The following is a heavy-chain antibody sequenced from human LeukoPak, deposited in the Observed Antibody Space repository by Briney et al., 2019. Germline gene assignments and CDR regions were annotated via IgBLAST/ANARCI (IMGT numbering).Heavy chain of an antibody. Sequence: ASVKVSCKASGGTFSSYAISWVRQAPGQGLEWMGGIIPIFGTANYAQKFQGRVTITADESTSTAYMELSSLRSEDTAVYYCARDIRPLRGYYMDVWGKGTTVTVSS. D-gene: IGHD4-17*01. CDR3: ARDIRPLRGYYMDV. CDR2: IIPIFGTA. CDR1: GGTFSSYA. J-gene: IGHJ6*03. V-gene: IGHV1-69*13.